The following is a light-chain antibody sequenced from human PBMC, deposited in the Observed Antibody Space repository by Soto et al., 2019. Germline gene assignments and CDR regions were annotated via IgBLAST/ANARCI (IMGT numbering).Light chain of an antibody. CDR2: ENS. CDR3: GTWDTSLGRV. Sequence: QSVLTQPPSVSAAPGQKVTISCSGSSSDIGPHHVSWYQQLPGTAPKLLIYENSKRPSGIPDRFSGSKSGTSATLGITGLQTGDEADYYCGTWDTSLGRVFGTGTKVT. CDR1: SSDIGPHH. J-gene: IGLJ1*01. V-gene: IGLV1-51*02.